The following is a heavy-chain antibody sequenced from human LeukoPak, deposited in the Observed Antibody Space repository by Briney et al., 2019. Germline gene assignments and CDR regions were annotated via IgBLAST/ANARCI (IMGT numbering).Heavy chain of an antibody. Sequence: GGSLRLSCAASGFTFSDYYMSWIRQAPGKGLEWVAVISYDGSNKYYADSVKGRFTISRDNSKNTLYLQMNSLRAEDTAVYYCASLGTSPLNWFDPWGQGTLVTVSS. CDR3: ASLGTSPLNWFDP. D-gene: IGHD4-23*01. CDR1: GFTFSDYY. J-gene: IGHJ5*02. V-gene: IGHV3-30-3*01. CDR2: ISYDGSNK.